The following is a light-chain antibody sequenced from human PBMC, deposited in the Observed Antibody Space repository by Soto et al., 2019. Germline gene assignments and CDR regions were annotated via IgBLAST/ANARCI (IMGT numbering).Light chain of an antibody. J-gene: IGKJ1*01. CDR1: QSVSNNY. Sequence: EIVLTQSPGTLSLSPGERATLSCRASQSVSNNYLAWYQQKPGQAPRLLIYGASNRATGIPDRFSGSGSGTDFTLTISRLEPEYFAVYYCQQYVTSPWAFGQGTKVDIK. V-gene: IGKV3-20*01. CDR2: GAS. CDR3: QQYVTSPWA.